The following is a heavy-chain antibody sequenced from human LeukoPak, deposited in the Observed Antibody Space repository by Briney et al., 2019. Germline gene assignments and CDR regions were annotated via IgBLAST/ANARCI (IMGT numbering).Heavy chain of an antibody. CDR2: ISYDGSNK. CDR3: ARERQLERRYYYYYGMDV. D-gene: IGHD1-1*01. CDR1: GFTFSSYA. V-gene: IGHV3-30*04. J-gene: IGHJ6*02. Sequence: GGSLRLSCAASGFTFSSYAMHWVRQAPGKGLEWVAVISYDGSNKYYADSVKGRFTISRGNSKNTLYLQMNSLRAEDTAVYYCARERQLERRYYYYYGMDVWGQGTTVTVSS.